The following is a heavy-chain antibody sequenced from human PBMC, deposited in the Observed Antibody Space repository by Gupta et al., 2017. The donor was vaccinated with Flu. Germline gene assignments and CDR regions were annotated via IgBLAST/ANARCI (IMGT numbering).Heavy chain of an antibody. J-gene: IGHJ2*01. CDR1: GYTFTGFY. D-gene: IGHD2-15*01. V-gene: IGHV1-2*02. CDR2: INPNSADT. CDR3: AREYCSGGRCLKYFDI. Sequence: QVQLVQSGAEVKKPGASVKVSCKASGYTFTGFYMHWVRQAPGEGLEWMGCINPNSADTYYAQKFQGRVTMTRDTSISTAYMELSRLTSDDTAVFYCAREYCSGGRCLKYFDIWGRGTLVTVSS.